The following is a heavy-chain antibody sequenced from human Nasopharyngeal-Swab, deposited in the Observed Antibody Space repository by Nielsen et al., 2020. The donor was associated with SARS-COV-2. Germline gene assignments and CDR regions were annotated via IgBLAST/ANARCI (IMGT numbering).Heavy chain of an antibody. D-gene: IGHD6-19*01. CDR3: ARARWMQWLGQYYFDY. J-gene: IGHJ4*02. Sequence: SETLSLTCTVSGGSISSSSYYWGWIRQPPGKGLEWIGSIYYSGSTYYNPSLKSRVTISVDTSKNQFSLKLSSVTAADTAVYYCARARWMQWLGQYYFDYWGQGTLVTVSS. CDR2: IYYSGST. CDR1: GGSISSSSYY. V-gene: IGHV4-39*07.